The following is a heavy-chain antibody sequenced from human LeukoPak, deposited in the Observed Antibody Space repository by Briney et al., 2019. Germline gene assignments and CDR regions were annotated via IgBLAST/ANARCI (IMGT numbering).Heavy chain of an antibody. CDR3: ARDLDYDSYLDFDY. V-gene: IGHV1-18*01. J-gene: IGHJ4*02. D-gene: IGHD3-22*01. CDR2: ISAYNGNT. CDR1: GYTFTSYG. Sequence: GASVKVSCKASGYTFTSYGISWVRQAPGQGLEWMGWISAYNGNTNYAQKLQGRVTMTTDTSTSTAYMELRSLRSDDTAVYYSARDLDYDSYLDFDYWGQGTLVTVSS.